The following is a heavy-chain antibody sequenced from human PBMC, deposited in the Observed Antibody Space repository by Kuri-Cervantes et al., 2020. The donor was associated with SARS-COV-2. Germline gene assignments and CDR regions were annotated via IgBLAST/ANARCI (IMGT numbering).Heavy chain of an antibody. J-gene: IGHJ4*02. CDR3: ARRGYSYGTPSYFDY. Sequence: GESLKISCKGSGYSFTSYWIGWVRQLPGKGLEWMGTIYHGDSDTRYSPSFQGQITISADKSISTAYLQWSSLKASDTAMYYCARRGYSYGTPSYFDYWGQGTLVTVSS. CDR2: IYHGDSDT. V-gene: IGHV5-51*01. CDR1: GYSFTSYW. D-gene: IGHD5-18*01.